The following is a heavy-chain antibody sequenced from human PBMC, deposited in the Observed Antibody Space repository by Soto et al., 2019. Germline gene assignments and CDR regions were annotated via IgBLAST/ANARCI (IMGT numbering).Heavy chain of an antibody. CDR2: IKPDGSEK. CDR1: GFTFSSYW. J-gene: IGHJ3*02. Sequence: GGSLRLSCAASGFTFSSYWMSWVRQAPGKGLEWVANIKPDGSEKWYVDSVKGRFTISRDNAKNSLYLQMNSLRVEDTAVYYCARGDYYDSSGPFSDAFDIWGQGTMVTVSS. D-gene: IGHD3-22*01. V-gene: IGHV3-7*04. CDR3: ARGDYYDSSGPFSDAFDI.